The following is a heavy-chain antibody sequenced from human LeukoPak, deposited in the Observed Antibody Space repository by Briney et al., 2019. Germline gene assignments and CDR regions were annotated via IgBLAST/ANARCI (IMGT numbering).Heavy chain of an antibody. CDR2: IYYSGGI. CDR3: ARGRYSYDYFDY. D-gene: IGHD5-18*01. CDR1: GYSISTSNY. Sequence: PSDTLSLTCAVSGYSISTSNYWAWIRQPPGRGLEWIGHIYYSGGIYYNPSLKGRVTISVDTSKNQFSLKLSSVTAADTAVYYCARGRYSYDYFDYWGQGTLVTVSS. J-gene: IGHJ4*02. V-gene: IGHV4-28*05.